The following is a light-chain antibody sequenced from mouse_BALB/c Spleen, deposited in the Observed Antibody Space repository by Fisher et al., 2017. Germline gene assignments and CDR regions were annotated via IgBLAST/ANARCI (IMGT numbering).Light chain of an antibody. Sequence: IVLTQTPAIMSASLGERVTMTCTASSSVSSSYLHWYQQKPGSSPKLWIYSTSNLASGVPARFSGSGSGTSYSLTISSMEAEDVATYYCFQGSGYPLTFGGGTKLEIK. CDR2: STS. J-gene: IGKJ2*01. CDR3: FQGSGYPLT. V-gene: IGKV4-74*01. CDR1: SSVSSSY.